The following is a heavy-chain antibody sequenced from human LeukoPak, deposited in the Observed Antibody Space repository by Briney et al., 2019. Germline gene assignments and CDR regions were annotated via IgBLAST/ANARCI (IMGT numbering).Heavy chain of an antibody. CDR2: ISSSGTTI. J-gene: IGHJ4*02. V-gene: IGHV3-11*01. CDR1: GFAFNDYY. CDR3: ARGEMATPIDY. Sequence: GGSLRLSCAASGFAFNDYYMSWIRQARGRGLEWVSYISSSGTTIYHADSVKGRFTISRDNAKNSLYLQMNSLRAEDTAVYYCARGEMATPIDYWGQGTLVTVSS. D-gene: IGHD5-24*01.